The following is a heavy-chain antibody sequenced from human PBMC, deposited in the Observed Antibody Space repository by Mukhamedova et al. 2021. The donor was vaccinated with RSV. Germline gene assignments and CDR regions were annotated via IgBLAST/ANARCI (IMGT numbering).Heavy chain of an antibody. J-gene: IGHJ4*02. D-gene: IGHD2-15*01. Sequence: IYGMSWVRQAPGKGLEWVSSITSSGVGTYYADSVKGRFSISRDNSKNTLSLQMSSLRVEDTVLYYCAKGGGGYLDYWGQGTLVTV. CDR1: IYG. V-gene: IGHV3-23*01. CDR3: AKGGGGYLDY. CDR2: ITSSGVGT.